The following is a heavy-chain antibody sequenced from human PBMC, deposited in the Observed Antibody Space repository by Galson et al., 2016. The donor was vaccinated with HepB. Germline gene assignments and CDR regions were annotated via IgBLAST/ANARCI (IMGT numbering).Heavy chain of an antibody. J-gene: IGHJ6*02. CDR3: ARDLGHNILTGYTYYYFYGMDV. V-gene: IGHV1-3*01. CDR2: INAGTGNT. CDR1: GYTFKSYN. D-gene: IGHD3-9*01. Sequence: SVKVSCKALGYTFKSYNMHWVRQAPGQGLEWMGWINAGTGNTKYSQNFQGRVTITRDTSASTAYMELSSLRSEDTAVYYCARDLGHNILTGYTYYYFYGMDVWGQGTTVTVSS.